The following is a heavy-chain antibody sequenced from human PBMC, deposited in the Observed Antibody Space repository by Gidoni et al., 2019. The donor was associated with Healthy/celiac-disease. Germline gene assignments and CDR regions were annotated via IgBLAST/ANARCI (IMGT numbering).Heavy chain of an antibody. CDR3: ARAYYDFGRDYYYYYYMDV. CDR2: IYYSGST. Sequence: QVQLQESGPGLVKPSETLSLTCTVSGGSISSYYWSWIRQPPGKGLEWIGYIYYSGSTNYNPSLKSRVTISVDTSKNQFSLKLSSVTAADTAVYYCARAYYDFGRDYYYYYYMDVWGKGTTVTVSS. CDR1: GGSISSYY. D-gene: IGHD3-3*01. J-gene: IGHJ6*03. V-gene: IGHV4-59*01.